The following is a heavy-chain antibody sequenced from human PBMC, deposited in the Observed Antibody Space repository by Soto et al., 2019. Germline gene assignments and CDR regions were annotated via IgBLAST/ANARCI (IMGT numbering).Heavy chain of an antibody. Sequence: QVHLLQSGAEVQKPGASVKVSCKTSGYTFNDFGITWVRQAPGLGLEWLGWIYSKAGKMNFAPKFQNRVIMTTDTSTSPAFMELTSQTFDDSAIYFCARDIAFDIDYWGQGTLVTVS. CDR2: IYSKAGKM. CDR1: GYTFNDFG. V-gene: IGHV1-18*01. CDR3: ARDIAFDIDY. J-gene: IGHJ4*02. D-gene: IGHD2-15*01.